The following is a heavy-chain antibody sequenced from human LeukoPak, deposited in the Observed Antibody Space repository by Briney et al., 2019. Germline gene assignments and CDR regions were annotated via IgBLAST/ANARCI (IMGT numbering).Heavy chain of an antibody. CDR1: GFTFSSYW. J-gene: IGHJ4*02. CDR3: TREKAAGGIQFDY. V-gene: IGHV3-74*01. D-gene: IGHD6-13*01. Sequence: RGSLRLSCAASGFTFSSYWMHWVRQAPGKGLVWVSRIDSYGTSTTYADSVKGRFTISRDNAKNTLYLQMNSLRAEDTAVYYCTREKAAGGIQFDYWGQGTLVTVSS. CDR2: IDSYGTST.